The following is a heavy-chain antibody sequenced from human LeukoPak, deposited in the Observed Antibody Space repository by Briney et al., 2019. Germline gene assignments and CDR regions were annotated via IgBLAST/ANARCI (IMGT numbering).Heavy chain of an antibody. CDR1: GDTFSTNA. CDR2: LIPLFGTA. D-gene: IGHD6-19*01. V-gene: IGHV1-69*05. Sequence: ASVKVSCKASGDTFSTNAISWVRQAPGQGLEWMGGLIPLFGTAHYAQNLQGRVTITTDESTSTAYMVLSSLRSDDTAVYYCARGGGPYASTGFFAGPFDCWGQGTLVSVSS. CDR3: ARGGGPYASTGFFAGPFDC. J-gene: IGHJ4*02.